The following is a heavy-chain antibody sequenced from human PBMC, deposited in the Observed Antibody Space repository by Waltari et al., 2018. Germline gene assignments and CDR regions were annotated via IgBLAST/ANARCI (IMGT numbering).Heavy chain of an antibody. J-gene: IGHJ3*02. CDR3: AKWTYGSGSRNDAFDI. Sequence: EVQLLESGGGLVQPGGSLRLSCAASGFTFSSYAMSWVRQDPGKGLEWVSVIYSGGSTYYADSVKGRFTISRDNSKNTLYLQMNSLRAEDTAVYYCAKWTYGSGSRNDAFDIWGQGTMVTVSS. CDR1: GFTFSSYA. V-gene: IGHV3-23*03. D-gene: IGHD3-10*01. CDR2: IYSGGST.